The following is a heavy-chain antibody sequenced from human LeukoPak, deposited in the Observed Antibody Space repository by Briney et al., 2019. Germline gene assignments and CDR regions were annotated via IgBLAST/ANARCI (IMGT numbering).Heavy chain of an antibody. CDR1: GFNFSSFV. J-gene: IGHJ4*02. CDR3: ARGPSAYPKCFDY. CDR2: IWYDGSNK. V-gene: IGHV3-33*01. Sequence: AGGSLSLSCAASGFNFSSFVMHWVRQAPGKGLEWVAVIWYDGSNKYYADSVKGRFTISRDNSKNTLYLQMNSLRAEDTAVYYCARGPSAYPKCFDYWGQGTLVTVSS.